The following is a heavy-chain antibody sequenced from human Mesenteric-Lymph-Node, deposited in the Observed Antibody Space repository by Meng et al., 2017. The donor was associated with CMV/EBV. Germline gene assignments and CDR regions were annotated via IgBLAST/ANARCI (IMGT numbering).Heavy chain of an antibody. J-gene: IGHJ4*02. D-gene: IGHD4-17*01. CDR3: ARGYGDYIMGY. Sequence: GGSLRLSCAASGFTFSSYSMNWVRQAPGKGLEWVSSISSSSSYLYYADSLKGRFTISRDNAKNSLYLQMNSLRAEDTAVYYCARGYGDYIMGYWGQGTLVTVSS. V-gene: IGHV3-21*01. CDR2: ISSSSSYL. CDR1: GFTFSSYS.